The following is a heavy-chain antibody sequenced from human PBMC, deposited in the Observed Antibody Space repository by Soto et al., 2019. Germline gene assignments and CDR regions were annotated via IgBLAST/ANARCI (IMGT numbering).Heavy chain of an antibody. CDR1: GGSISSYY. Sequence: PSETLSLTCTVSGGSISSYYWSWVRQPPGKGLEWIGYMYYSGSTNYNPSLKSRVTMSVDTSKKRFSLKLTSVTAADTAIYYCIASSDWSRAFDYWGQGAPVTVSS. J-gene: IGHJ4*02. V-gene: IGHV4-59*01. CDR2: MYYSGST. CDR3: IASSDWSRAFDY. D-gene: IGHD6-19*01.